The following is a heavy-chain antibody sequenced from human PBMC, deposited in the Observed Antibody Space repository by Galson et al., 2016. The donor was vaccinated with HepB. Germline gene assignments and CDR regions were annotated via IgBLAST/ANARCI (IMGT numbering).Heavy chain of an antibody. V-gene: IGHV3-33*01. Sequence: SLRLSCAASGFTFRNYGMHWVRQAPGKGLEWVAVIWYDGSNKYYVDSVKGRFTISRDNSRNTLYLQMNSRRVEDTAVYYCVRAGLKQWPPDAFDIWGQGTMVTVSS. CDR1: GFTFRNYG. D-gene: IGHD6-19*01. J-gene: IGHJ3*02. CDR2: IWYDGSNK. CDR3: VRAGLKQWPPDAFDI.